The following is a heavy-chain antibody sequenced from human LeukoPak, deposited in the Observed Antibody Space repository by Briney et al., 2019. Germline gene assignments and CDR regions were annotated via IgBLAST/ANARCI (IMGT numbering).Heavy chain of an antibody. Sequence: SETLSLTCAVYGGSFSGYYWSWIRQPPGKGLEWIGEINHSGSTNYNPSLKSRVTISVDTSKNQFSLKLSSVTAADTAVYYCARGLGYDILTGYAFDIWGQGTMVTVSS. CDR2: INHSGST. CDR1: GGSFSGYY. CDR3: ARGLGYDILTGYAFDI. D-gene: IGHD3-9*01. V-gene: IGHV4-34*01. J-gene: IGHJ3*02.